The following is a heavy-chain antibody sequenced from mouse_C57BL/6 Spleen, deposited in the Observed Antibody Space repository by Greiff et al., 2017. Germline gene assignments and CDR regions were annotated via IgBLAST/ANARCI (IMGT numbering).Heavy chain of an antibody. CDR3: ARAADDYDRTWFAY. Sequence: QVQLKQPGAELVMPGASVKLSCKASGYTFTSYWMHWVKQRPGQGLEWIGEIDPSDSYTNYNQKFKGKSTLTVDKSSSTAYMQLSSLTSEDSAVYYCARAADDYDRTWFAYWGQGTLVTVSA. CDR2: IDPSDSYT. CDR1: GYTFTSYW. D-gene: IGHD2-4*01. V-gene: IGHV1-69*01. J-gene: IGHJ3*01.